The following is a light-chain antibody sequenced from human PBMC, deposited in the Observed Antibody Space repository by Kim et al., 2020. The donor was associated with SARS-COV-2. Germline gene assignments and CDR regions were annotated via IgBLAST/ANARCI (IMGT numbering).Light chain of an antibody. Sequence: VSPAQTASITCSGDKLGDKYACWYQQKPGQSPVLVIYQDSKRPSGIPERFSGSNSGNTATLTISGTQAMDEADYYCQAWDSSSYVFGTGTKVTVL. CDR1: KLGDKY. J-gene: IGLJ1*01. V-gene: IGLV3-1*01. CDR2: QDS. CDR3: QAWDSSSYV.